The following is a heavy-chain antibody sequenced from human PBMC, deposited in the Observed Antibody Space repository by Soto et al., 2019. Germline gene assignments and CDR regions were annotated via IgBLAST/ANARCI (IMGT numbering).Heavy chain of an antibody. D-gene: IGHD3-22*01. V-gene: IGHV3-15*01. CDR2: IKSKTDGGTT. J-gene: IGHJ4*02. Sequence: GGSLRLSCAASGFTFSNAWMSWVRQAPGKGLEWVGRIKSKTDGGTTDYAAPVKGRFTISRDDSKNTLYLQMNSLKTEDTAVYYCTTAEDYYDSSGYYYFDYWGQGTLVTVSS. CDR1: GFTFSNAW. CDR3: TTAEDYYDSSGYYYFDY.